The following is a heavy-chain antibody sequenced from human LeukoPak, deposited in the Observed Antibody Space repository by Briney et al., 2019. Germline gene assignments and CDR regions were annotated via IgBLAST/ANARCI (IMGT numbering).Heavy chain of an antibody. V-gene: IGHV4-31*03. CDR2: ISNSGTT. CDR3: ARDVVVTSSPDAFDI. D-gene: IGHD2-21*02. CDR1: GDSVTSGGYF. J-gene: IGHJ3*02. Sequence: SETLSLTCTVSGDSVTSGGYFWTWIRQHPGKGLQWIGYISNSGTTSFNPSLKSRVSISVDTSNNQFSLRLSSVTAADTAVYYCARDVVVTSSPDAFDIWGQGTMVTVSS.